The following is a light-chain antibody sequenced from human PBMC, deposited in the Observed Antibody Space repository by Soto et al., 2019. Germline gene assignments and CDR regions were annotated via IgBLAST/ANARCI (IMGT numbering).Light chain of an antibody. V-gene: IGLV2-14*01. CDR1: RSDIGDSNF. J-gene: IGLJ1*01. CDR2: EVN. Sequence: QSVLTQPASVSGSPGQSVTISCTGPRSDIGDSNFISWYQHSPGKAPRLLIYEVNNRPSGVSKRFSGSKAGNTASLTISGLLDDDEAEYFCASFRSATILVFGSGTKVTVL. CDR3: ASFRSATILV.